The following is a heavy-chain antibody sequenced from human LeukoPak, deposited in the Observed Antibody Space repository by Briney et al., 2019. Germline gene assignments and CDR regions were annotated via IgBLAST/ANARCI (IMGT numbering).Heavy chain of an antibody. CDR1: GGSISSYY. CDR2: IYTSGST. CDR3: ARDGQSIFGVVIMGVSTDV. Sequence: PSETLSLTCTVSGGSISSYYWSWIRQPAGKGLEWIGRIYTSGSTNYNPSLKSRVTMSVDTSKNQFSLKLSSVTAADTAVYYCARDGQSIFGVVIMGVSTDVWGQGTTVTVSS. J-gene: IGHJ6*02. D-gene: IGHD3-3*01. V-gene: IGHV4-4*07.